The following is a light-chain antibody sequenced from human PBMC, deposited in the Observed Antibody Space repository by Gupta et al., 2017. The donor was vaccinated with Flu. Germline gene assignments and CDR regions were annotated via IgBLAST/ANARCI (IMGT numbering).Light chain of an antibody. CDR3: AAWDGSLGGFWV. Sequence: VPLSCSGSRSNIGSNPVAWYQQFPGKAPKLLIYSKNLRPSGVPDRFSGSKSGASASLAISGLQSEDEADYYCAAWDGSLGGFWVFGGGTKVTVL. CDR1: RSNIGSNP. V-gene: IGLV1-44*01. J-gene: IGLJ3*02. CDR2: SKN.